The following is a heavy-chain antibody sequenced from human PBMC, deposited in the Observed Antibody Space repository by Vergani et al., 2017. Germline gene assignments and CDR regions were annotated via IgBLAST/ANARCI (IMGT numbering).Heavy chain of an antibody. CDR1: GFTFSGSA. CDR3: TIPVVPAAMVKRQTHYYYYYMDV. Sequence: EVQLVESGGGLVQPGGSLKLSCAASGFTFSGSAMHWVRQASGKGLEWVGRIRSKANSYATAYAASVKGRFTISRDDSKNTAYLQMNSLKTEDTAVYYCTIPVVPAAMVKRQTHYYYYYMDVWGKGTTVTVSS. J-gene: IGHJ6*03. V-gene: IGHV3-73*02. D-gene: IGHD2-2*01. CDR2: IRSKANSYAT.